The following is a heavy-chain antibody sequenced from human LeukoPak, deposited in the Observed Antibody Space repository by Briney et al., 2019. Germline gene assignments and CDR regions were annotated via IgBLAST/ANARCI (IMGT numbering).Heavy chain of an antibody. CDR3: NRDGIPETNWSGYYVDF. V-gene: IGHV3-23*01. Sequence: PGGSLRLSCAASGFTFSSSAMSWVRQAPGKGLAWVSSITDSGDGEYYADSVKGRFTISRDDSKNTLYLQMNSLRAEDTAVYYCNRDGIPETNWSGYYVDFWGQGTLVTVAS. CDR1: GFTFSSSA. J-gene: IGHJ4*02. CDR2: ITDSGDGE. D-gene: IGHD3-3*01.